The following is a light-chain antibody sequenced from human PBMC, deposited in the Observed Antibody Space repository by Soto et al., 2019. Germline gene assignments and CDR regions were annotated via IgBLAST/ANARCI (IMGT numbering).Light chain of an antibody. Sequence: EIVLTQSPGTLSLSPGERATLSCRASQSVSSSYLAWYQQKPGQAPRLLIYGASTRATGIPARFSGSGSGTDFTLTISSLEPEDFAVYYCQSLFTFGPGTKVDIK. J-gene: IGKJ3*01. CDR3: QSLFT. V-gene: IGKV3-20*01. CDR2: GAS. CDR1: QSVSSSY.